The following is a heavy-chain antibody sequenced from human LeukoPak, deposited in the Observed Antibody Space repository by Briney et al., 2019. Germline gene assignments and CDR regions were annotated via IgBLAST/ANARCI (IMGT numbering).Heavy chain of an antibody. CDR2: IWSDGTKH. CDR1: GFTFSHYG. V-gene: IGHV3-33*06. CDR3: AKDAQRGFDYSNSLEY. D-gene: IGHD4-11*01. Sequence: PGGSLRLSCAAAGFTFSHYGMHWVRQAPGRVQEWEAVIWSDGTKHNYTDSVKGRVTISRDDSGNTIYLQMNSLRPEDTGVYYGAKDAQRGFDYSNSLEYWGQGTPVTVST. J-gene: IGHJ4*02.